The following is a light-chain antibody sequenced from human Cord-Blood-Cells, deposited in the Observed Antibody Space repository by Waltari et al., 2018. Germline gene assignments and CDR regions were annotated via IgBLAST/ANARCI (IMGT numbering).Light chain of an antibody. J-gene: IGLJ1*01. CDR3: GTWDSSLSAEV. V-gene: IGLV1-51*02. CDR1: SSNIRNNY. Sequence: SVLTQPPSVSAAPGQKVTISCSASSSNIRNNYVSWYQQLPGTAPKLLIYENNNRPPGLPDRFSGSKSGTSATLGITGPQTGDEADYYCGTWDSSLSAEVFGTGTKVTVL. CDR2: ENN.